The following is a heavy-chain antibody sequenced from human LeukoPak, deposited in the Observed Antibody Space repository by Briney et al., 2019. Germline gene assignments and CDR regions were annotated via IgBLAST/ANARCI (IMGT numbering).Heavy chain of an antibody. V-gene: IGHV3-30*18. Sequence: GGSLRLSCAASGFTFSSYGMHWVRQAPGKGLEWVAVISYDGSNKYYADSVEGRFTISRDNSKNTLYLQMNSLRAEDTAVYYCAKDRNYYDSSGQLDYWGQGTLVTVSS. CDR3: AKDRNYYDSSGQLDY. J-gene: IGHJ4*02. CDR1: GFTFSSYG. CDR2: ISYDGSNK. D-gene: IGHD3-22*01.